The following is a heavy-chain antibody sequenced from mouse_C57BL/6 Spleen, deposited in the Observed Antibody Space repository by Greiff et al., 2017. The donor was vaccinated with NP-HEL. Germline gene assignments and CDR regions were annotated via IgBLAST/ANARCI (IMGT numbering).Heavy chain of an antibody. V-gene: IGHV5-15*01. Sequence: EVMLVESGGGLVQPGGSLKLSCAASGFTFSDYGMAWVRQAPRKGPEWVAFISNLAYSIYYADTVTGRFTFSRENAKNTLYLEMSSLRSEDTGMYYGARRDYGSSYWYFDVWGTGTTVTVSS. CDR1: GFTFSDYG. CDR3: ARRDYGSSYWYFDV. D-gene: IGHD1-1*01. CDR2: ISNLAYSI. J-gene: IGHJ1*03.